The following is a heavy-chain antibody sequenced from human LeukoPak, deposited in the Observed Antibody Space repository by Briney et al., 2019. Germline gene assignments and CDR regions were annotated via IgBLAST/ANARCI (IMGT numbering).Heavy chain of an antibody. CDR2: INHSGST. Sequence: PSETLSLTCAVYGGSFSGYYWSWIRQPPGKGLEWIGEINHSGSTNYNPSLKSRVTISVDTSKNQFSLKLSSVTAADTAVYYCARGPRRAPNSYYYGSGSYVYWGQGTLVTVSS. J-gene: IGHJ4*02. D-gene: IGHD3-10*01. CDR3: ARGPRRAPNSYYYGSGSYVY. V-gene: IGHV4-34*01. CDR1: GGSFSGYY.